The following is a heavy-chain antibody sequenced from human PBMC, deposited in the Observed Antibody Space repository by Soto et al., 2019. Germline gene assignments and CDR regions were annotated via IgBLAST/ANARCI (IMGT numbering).Heavy chain of an antibody. Sequence: EVQLVESGGGLVQPGGSLRLSCAASGFTFSSYSMNWVRQAPGKGLEWVSYISSSSSTIYYADSVKGRFTISRDNAKNSLFLQMNSLRDEDTAVYYCARGPPNYYDRSGYSIGWFVPWGQGTLVIVSS. D-gene: IGHD3-22*01. CDR1: GFTFSSYS. J-gene: IGHJ5*02. CDR3: ARGPPNYYDRSGYSIGWFVP. CDR2: ISSSSSTI. V-gene: IGHV3-48*02.